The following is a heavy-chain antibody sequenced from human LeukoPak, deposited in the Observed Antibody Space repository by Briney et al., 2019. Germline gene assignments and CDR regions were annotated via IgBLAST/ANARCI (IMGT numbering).Heavy chain of an antibody. Sequence: GGSLRLSCAASGFTFSTYWMSWVRQAPGEGPEWVANIKQDASEKYYVDSVKGRFTISRDNAKNSLYLQMNSLRAEDTAVYYCARESGYDAFDIWGQGTMVTVSS. D-gene: IGHD3-3*01. V-gene: IGHV3-7*01. J-gene: IGHJ3*02. CDR2: IKQDASEK. CDR1: GFTFSTYW. CDR3: ARESGYDAFDI.